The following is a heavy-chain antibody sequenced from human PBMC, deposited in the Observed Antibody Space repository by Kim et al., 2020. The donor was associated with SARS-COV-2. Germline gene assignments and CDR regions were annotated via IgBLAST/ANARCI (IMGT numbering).Heavy chain of an antibody. CDR3: ARVSPPYCTNGVCSLEIDY. Sequence: GGSLRLSCAASGFTFSSYGMHWVRQAPGKGLEWVAVIWYDGSNKYYADSVKGRFTISRDNSKNTLYLQMNSLRAEDTAVYYCARVSPPYCTNGVCSLEIDYWGQGTLVTVSS. CDR1: GFTFSSYG. D-gene: IGHD2-8*01. CDR2: IWYDGSNK. V-gene: IGHV3-33*01. J-gene: IGHJ4*02.